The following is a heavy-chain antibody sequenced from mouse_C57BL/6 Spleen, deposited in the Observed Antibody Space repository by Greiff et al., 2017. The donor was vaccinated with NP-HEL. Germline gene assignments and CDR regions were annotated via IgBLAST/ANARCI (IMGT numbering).Heavy chain of an antibody. CDR2: INPGSGGT. V-gene: IGHV1-54*01. D-gene: IGHD3-2*02. J-gene: IGHJ3*01. Sequence: ESGAELVRPGTSVKVSCKASGYAFTNYLIEWVKQRPGQGLGWIGVINPGSGGTNYNEKFKGKATLTADKSSSTAYMQLSSLTSEDSAVYFCAKTAQATYWFAYWGQGTLVTVAA. CDR3: AKTAQATYWFAY. CDR1: GYAFTNYL.